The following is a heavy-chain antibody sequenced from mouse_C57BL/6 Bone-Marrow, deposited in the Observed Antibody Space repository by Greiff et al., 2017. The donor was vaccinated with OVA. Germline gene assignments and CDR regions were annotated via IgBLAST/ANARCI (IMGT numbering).Heavy chain of an antibody. D-gene: IGHD1-1*01. CDR3: ARKGYGISYDWYFDV. Sequence: VQLQQSDAELVKPGASVTISCKVSGYTFTDHTIPWMKQRPEQGLEWIGYISPRDGSTKYNAKFKGKAPLTADQSSSTAYMQLNSLTSDDSAVYFCARKGYGISYDWYFDVWGTGTTVTVSS. J-gene: IGHJ1*03. CDR1: GYTFTDHT. CDR2: ISPRDGST. V-gene: IGHV1-78*01.